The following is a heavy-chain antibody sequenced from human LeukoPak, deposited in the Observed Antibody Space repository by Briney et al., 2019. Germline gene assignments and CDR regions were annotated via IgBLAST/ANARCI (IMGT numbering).Heavy chain of an antibody. CDR2: INQDGSVK. Sequence: PGGSLRLSCAASGFTLRSYWMSWVRQAPGKGLEWVANINQDGSVKYYVDSVKGRFTISRDNAKNSLYVEMNSLRDDDTAVYYCARVGYSGWNFEYWGQGTLVTVSS. CDR1: GFTLRSYW. J-gene: IGHJ4*02. D-gene: IGHD5-12*01. CDR3: ARVGYSGWNFEY. V-gene: IGHV3-7*01.